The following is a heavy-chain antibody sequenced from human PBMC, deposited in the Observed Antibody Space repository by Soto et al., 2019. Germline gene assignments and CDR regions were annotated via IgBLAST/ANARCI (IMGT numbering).Heavy chain of an antibody. CDR1: GFTFSSYA. V-gene: IGHV3-23*01. J-gene: IGHJ4*02. D-gene: IGHD6-19*01. CDR3: AKAGFSSGWSPSYFDY. Sequence: EVQLLESGGGVVQPGRSLRLSCAASGFTFSSYAMNLVRQAPGKGLEWVSAMSGTGGSTYYADSVKGRFTISRDNSKNTLYLQMNSLIVEDTAVFYCAKAGFSSGWSPSYFDYWGQGTLVTVSS. CDR2: MSGTGGST.